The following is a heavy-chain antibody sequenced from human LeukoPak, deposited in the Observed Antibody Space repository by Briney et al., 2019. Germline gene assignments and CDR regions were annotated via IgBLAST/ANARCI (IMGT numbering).Heavy chain of an antibody. CDR1: GGTFNNYA. CDR2: IIPVLGTA. CDR3: ARDRHCNSTSCLVDYYGDYLGDAFDI. J-gene: IGHJ3*02. D-gene: IGHD2-2*01. V-gene: IGHV1-69*13. Sequence: GASVKVSCKASGGTFNNYAIIWVRQAPGQGLEWMRGIIPVLGTAKYAQEFQGRVTITADESTNTAYMELSSLKSEDTAVYFCARDRHCNSTSCLVDYYGDYLGDAFDIWGQGTMIAVSS.